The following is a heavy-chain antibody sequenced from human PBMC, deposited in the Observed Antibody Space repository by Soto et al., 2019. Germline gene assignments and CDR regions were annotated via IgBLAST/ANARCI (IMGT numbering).Heavy chain of an antibody. Sequence: PGGSLRLSCAASGFTFSNAWMNWVRQAPGKGLEWVARIKSKTDGGTTDYAAPVKGRFTISRDDSKNTLFLQMNSLKTEDTAVYYCTNSILTRYFRWSIFDYWGQGNLVTVSS. CDR3: TNSILTRYFRWSIFDY. J-gene: IGHJ4*02. V-gene: IGHV3-15*07. CDR1: GFTFSNAW. D-gene: IGHD3-9*01. CDR2: IKSKTDGGTT.